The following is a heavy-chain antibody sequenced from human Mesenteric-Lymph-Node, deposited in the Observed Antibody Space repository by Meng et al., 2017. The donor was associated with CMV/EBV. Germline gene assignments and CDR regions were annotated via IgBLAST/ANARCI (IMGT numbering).Heavy chain of an antibody. CDR1: GFTFSSYE. J-gene: IGHJ4*02. Sequence: GGSLRLSCAASGFTFSSYEMNWVRQAPGKGLEWVSSISSSSSYIYYADSVKGRFTISRDNAKNSLYLQMNSLRAEDTAVYYCASGTSHNYYDSSGGTNYWGQGTLVTVSS. CDR2: ISSSSSYI. V-gene: IGHV3-21*01. CDR3: ASGTSHNYYDSSGGTNY. D-gene: IGHD3-22*01.